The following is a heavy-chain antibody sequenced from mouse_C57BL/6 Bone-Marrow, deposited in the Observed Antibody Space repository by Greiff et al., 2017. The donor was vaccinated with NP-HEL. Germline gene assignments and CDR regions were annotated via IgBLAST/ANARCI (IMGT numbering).Heavy chain of an antibody. J-gene: IGHJ4*01. V-gene: IGHV5-16*01. Sequence: EVNVVESEGGLVQPGSSMKLSCTTSGFTFSDYYMAWVRQVPEKGLDWVANINYDGSSPYYLDSLKSRFIISRDNAKNILYLQMSSLKSEDTATYYCAREGGLRRRTYAMDYWGQGTSVTVSS. D-gene: IGHD2-4*01. CDR3: AREGGLRRRTYAMDY. CDR1: GFTFSDYY. CDR2: INYDGSSP.